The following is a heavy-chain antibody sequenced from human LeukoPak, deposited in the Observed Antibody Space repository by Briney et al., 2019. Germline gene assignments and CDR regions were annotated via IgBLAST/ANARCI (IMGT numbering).Heavy chain of an antibody. CDR3: ARDAYTSASDS. CDR2: LSPEGSDK. CDR1: GFSFRTYW. V-gene: IGHV3-7*01. Sequence: GGSLRLSCAASGFSFRTYWMTWVRQAPGKGLEWVANLSPEGSDKFYVDSVKGRFTIFSDNAKSSVYLQMSSLRVEDTAVYYCARDAYTSASDSWGQGTLVSVSS. J-gene: IGHJ5*01. D-gene: IGHD3-16*01.